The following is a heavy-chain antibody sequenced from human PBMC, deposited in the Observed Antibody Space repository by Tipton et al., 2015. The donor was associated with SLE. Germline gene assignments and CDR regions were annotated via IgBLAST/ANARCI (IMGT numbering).Heavy chain of an antibody. CDR3: ARGQDSSSRGLGSDAFDI. CDR2: MNPNSGNT. Sequence: QLVQSGAEVKKPGASVKVSCKASGYTFTSYDINWVRQATGQGLEWMGWMNPNSGNTGYAQKFQGSVPMTRNTSISTAYMELSSLRSEDTAVYYCARGQDSSSRGLGSDAFDIWGQWIMVTVSA. CDR1: GYTFTSYD. D-gene: IGHD6-13*01. V-gene: IGHV1-8*02. J-gene: IGHJ3*02.